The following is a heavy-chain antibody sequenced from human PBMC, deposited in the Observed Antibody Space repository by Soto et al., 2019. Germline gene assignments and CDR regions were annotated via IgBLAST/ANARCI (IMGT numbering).Heavy chain of an antibody. CDR1: GGSISSGGYY. V-gene: IGHV4-31*03. J-gene: IGHJ4*02. Sequence: QVQLQESGPGLVKPSQTLSLTCTVSGGSISSGGYYWSWIRQHPGKGLDWIGYIYYSGSTYYNPSLKSRVTISVDTSKHQFSLKLSSVTAAHTAVYYCARAYYDSSGYYSFDYWGQGTLVTVSS. D-gene: IGHD3-22*01. CDR2: IYYSGST. CDR3: ARAYYDSSGYYSFDY.